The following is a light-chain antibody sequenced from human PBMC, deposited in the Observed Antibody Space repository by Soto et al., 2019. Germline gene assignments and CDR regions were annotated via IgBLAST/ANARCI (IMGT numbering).Light chain of an antibody. CDR3: ASYAGSNTPYV. CDR2: EVT. CDR1: GSDIGYFNY. Sequence: QSALTQPASVSGSPGQSITISCTGTGSDIGYFNYVSWYQQQPGKAPKLMIYEVTKRPSGVPDRFSGSKSGNTASLTVSGLQAEDEADYYCASYAGSNTPYVFGTGTKLTVL. J-gene: IGLJ1*01. V-gene: IGLV2-8*01.